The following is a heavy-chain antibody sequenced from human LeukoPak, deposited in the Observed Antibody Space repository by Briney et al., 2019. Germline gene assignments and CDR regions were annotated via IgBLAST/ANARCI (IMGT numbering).Heavy chain of an antibody. V-gene: IGHV1-69*01. Sequence: SVKVSCKASGGTFSSYATSWVRQAPGQGLEWMGGIIPIFGTANYAQKFQGRVTITADESTSTAYMELSSLRSEDTAVYYCARVSLAGYSSGWNYWGQGTLVTVSS. CDR3: ARVSLAGYSSGWNY. D-gene: IGHD6-19*01. CDR2: IIPIFGTA. J-gene: IGHJ4*02. CDR1: GGTFSSYA.